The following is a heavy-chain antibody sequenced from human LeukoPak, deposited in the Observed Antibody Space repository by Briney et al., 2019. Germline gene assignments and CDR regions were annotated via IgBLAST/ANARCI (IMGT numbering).Heavy chain of an antibody. CDR1: GGSINNYY. J-gene: IGHJ4*02. CDR2: IYYSGNTNYNT. CDR3: ARTGYCGGNSCYLNPIGS. V-gene: IGHV4-59*01. Sequence: TSETLSLTCTVSGGSINNYYWSWIRQSPGKGLEWIGYIYYSGNTNYNTNYNPSLISRVTISVDTSKNQLSLNLSSVTAADTAVYYCARTGYCGGNSCYLNPIGSWGQGTLVTVSS. D-gene: IGHD2-21*01.